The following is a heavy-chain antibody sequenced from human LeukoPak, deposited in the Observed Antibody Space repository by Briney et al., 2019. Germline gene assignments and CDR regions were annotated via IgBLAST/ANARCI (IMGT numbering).Heavy chain of an antibody. V-gene: IGHV4-30-2*01. CDR2: IYHSGST. CDR1: GGSISSGGYY. D-gene: IGHD5-18*01. J-gene: IGHJ4*02. CDR3: ARVGYSYGPIPFDY. Sequence: SQTLSLTCTVSGGSISSGGYYWSWIRQPPGKGLEWIGYIYHSGSTYYNPSLKSRVTISVDRSKNQFSLKLSSVTAADTAVYYCARVGYSYGPIPFDYWGQGTLVTVSS.